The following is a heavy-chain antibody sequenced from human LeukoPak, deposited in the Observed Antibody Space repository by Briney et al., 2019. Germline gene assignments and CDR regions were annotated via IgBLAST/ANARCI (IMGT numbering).Heavy chain of an antibody. J-gene: IGHJ4*02. Sequence: GRSLRLSCAASGFTFSSYAMHWVRQAPGKGLDWVAVISYDGSNKYYADSMKGRFTISRDNSKDTLYLQMNSLRAEDTAVYYCARGSGYCSSTSCYRTSDYWGQGTLVTVSS. CDR3: ARGSGYCSSTSCYRTSDY. CDR2: ISYDGSNK. V-gene: IGHV3-30-3*01. CDR1: GFTFSSYA. D-gene: IGHD2-2*01.